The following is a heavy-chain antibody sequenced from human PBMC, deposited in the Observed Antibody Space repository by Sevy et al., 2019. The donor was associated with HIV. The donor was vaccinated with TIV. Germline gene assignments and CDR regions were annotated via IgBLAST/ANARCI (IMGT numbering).Heavy chain of an antibody. CDR3: ARAPPVRSGDDSLNWFDP. J-gene: IGHJ5*02. D-gene: IGHD2-21*02. V-gene: IGHV4-59*12. CDR2: IHYTGST. CDR1: YGPISAYY. Sequence: SHTLSLTCSVSYGPISAYYWNWIRQSPGKGLEWIGSIHYTGSTDYNPSLKSRVTMSLDTSKNQFPLQLKSVTAADTALYYCARAPPVRSGDDSLNWFDPWGQGTLVTVSS.